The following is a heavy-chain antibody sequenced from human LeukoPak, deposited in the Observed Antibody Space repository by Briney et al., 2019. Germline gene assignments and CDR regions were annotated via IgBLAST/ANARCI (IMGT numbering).Heavy chain of an antibody. CDR3: PRHSRDSGGAFQY. D-gene: IGHD4-23*01. CDR2: FHASGST. V-gene: IGHV4-59*08. Sequence: SETLSLTCTVSGGSMSDYYWSWVRQPPGKGLEWIGYFHASGSTNYHPSLKSRVPISVHTSKNQFSLKLTSPTAADTAVYYCPRHSRDSGGAFQYWGQGTPVTVSS. CDR1: GGSMSDYY. J-gene: IGHJ1*01.